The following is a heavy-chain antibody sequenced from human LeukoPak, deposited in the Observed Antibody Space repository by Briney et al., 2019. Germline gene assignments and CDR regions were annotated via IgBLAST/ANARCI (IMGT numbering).Heavy chain of an antibody. J-gene: IGHJ4*02. Sequence: GGSLRLSCAASGFSFSTYEMNWVRQVPGKGLEWVSYIETSGNTIHYADSVKGRFTISRDNAKNSLYLQMNSLRAEDTAVYYCARDGPGSGSYYGWGQGTLVTVSS. CDR3: ARDGPGSGSYYG. D-gene: IGHD3-10*01. V-gene: IGHV3-48*03. CDR1: GFSFSTYE. CDR2: IETSGNTI.